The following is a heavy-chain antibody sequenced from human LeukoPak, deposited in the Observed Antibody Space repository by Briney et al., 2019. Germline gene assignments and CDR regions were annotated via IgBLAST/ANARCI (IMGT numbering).Heavy chain of an antibody. Sequence: SETLSLTCTVSGGSISSFYWSWIRQPPGRGLEWIGYIYYSGTTNYNPSLRSRVTISVDTSKDQCSLKLSSVTAADTAGYYCARRIAAAGWFDPWGQGTLVTVSS. CDR3: ARRIAAAGWFDP. CDR2: IYYSGTT. V-gene: IGHV4-59*08. J-gene: IGHJ5*02. D-gene: IGHD6-6*01. CDR1: GGSISSFY.